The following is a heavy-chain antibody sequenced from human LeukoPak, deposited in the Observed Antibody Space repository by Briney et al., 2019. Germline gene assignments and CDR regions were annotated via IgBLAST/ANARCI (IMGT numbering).Heavy chain of an antibody. V-gene: IGHV1-2*02. Sequence: ASVKVSCKASGYTFTGYYMHWVRQAPGQGLEWMGWINPNSGGTNYAQKFQGRVTMTRDTSISTAYMELSRLRSDDTAVYYCARGGCSSTSCYSVIQHWGQGTLVTVSS. D-gene: IGHD2-2*01. CDR3: ARGGCSSTSCYSVIQH. CDR2: INPNSGGT. CDR1: GYTFTGYY. J-gene: IGHJ1*01.